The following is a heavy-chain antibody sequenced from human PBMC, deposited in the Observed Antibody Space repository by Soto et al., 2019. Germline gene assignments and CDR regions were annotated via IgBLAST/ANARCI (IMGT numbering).Heavy chain of an antibody. CDR2: IYYSGST. CDR3: ASTTSENSSSWFFDY. J-gene: IGHJ4*02. V-gene: IGHV4-31*03. D-gene: IGHD6-13*01. Sequence: PSETLSLTCTVSGGSISSGGYYWSWIRQHPGKGLEWIGYIYYSGSTYYNPSLKSRVTISVDTSKNQFSLKLSSVTAADTAVYYCASTTSENSSSWFFDYWGQGTLVTVSS. CDR1: GGSISSGGYY.